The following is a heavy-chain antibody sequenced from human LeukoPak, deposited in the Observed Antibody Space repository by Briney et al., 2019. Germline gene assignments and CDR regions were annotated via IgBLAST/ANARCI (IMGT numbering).Heavy chain of an antibody. Sequence: GGSLRLSCAASGFTFSSYWMSWVRQAPGKGLEWVANIKQDGSEKYYVDSVKGRFTISRDNAKNSLYLQMNSLRAEDTAVYYCARGLHYYYYYMDVWGKGTTVTVSS. CDR1: GFTFSSYW. CDR3: ARGLHYYYYYMDV. J-gene: IGHJ6*03. CDR2: IKQDGSEK. V-gene: IGHV3-7*01.